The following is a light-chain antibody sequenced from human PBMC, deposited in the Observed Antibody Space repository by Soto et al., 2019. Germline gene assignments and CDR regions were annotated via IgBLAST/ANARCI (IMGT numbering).Light chain of an antibody. CDR1: QSISNH. V-gene: IGKV1-39*01. Sequence: IKMTQSPSFLSASVGDRVIITCRASQSISNHLNWYQQKPGKAPKLLIFAASSLQSGVPSRFSGSRSGPDFTLTISSLQPEDFATYYCQQSYSSPPTFGQGSKVDIK. J-gene: IGKJ1*01. CDR3: QQSYSSPPT. CDR2: AAS.